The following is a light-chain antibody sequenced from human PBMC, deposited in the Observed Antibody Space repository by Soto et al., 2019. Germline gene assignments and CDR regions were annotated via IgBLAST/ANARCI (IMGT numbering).Light chain of an antibody. V-gene: IGKV1-33*01. CDR1: HDIGTY. CDR3: QQFDSVPLT. Sequence: DVQMTQSPSSLSASVGDRVTITCQASHDIGTYLNWYQHKPGKAPKLLIFDTSHLATGVPARFSGGGSATYFTFTITNLQPEDFAVYYCQQFDSVPLTFGGGTHVEIK. CDR2: DTS. J-gene: IGKJ4*01.